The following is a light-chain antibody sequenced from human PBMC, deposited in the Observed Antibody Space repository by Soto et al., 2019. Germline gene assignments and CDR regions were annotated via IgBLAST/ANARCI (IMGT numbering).Light chain of an antibody. CDR1: QNIDNY. Sequence: DIQMTQSPSSLSASVGDRVTITCQASQNIDNYLNWYQQKPGRAPKLLIYDASNLEAGVPSRFRGSESETNFTFTITPLHPEHIATYYSQQYENLPTFGQGTRLEIK. CDR2: DAS. CDR3: QQYENLPT. V-gene: IGKV1-33*01. J-gene: IGKJ5*01.